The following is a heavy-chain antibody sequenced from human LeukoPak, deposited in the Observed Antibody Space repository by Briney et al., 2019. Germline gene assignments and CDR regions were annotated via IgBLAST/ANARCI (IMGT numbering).Heavy chain of an antibody. CDR3: AKAAAAPGFDF. Sequence: GGSLRLSCAASGFTFTNAWMNWVRQAPGKGLEWVATVSGSGDRMYHADSVKGRFTISRDNSKNTIYLQMNSLRAEDTALYYCAKAAAAPGFDFWGQGTLVTVSS. D-gene: IGHD6-13*01. J-gene: IGHJ4*02. CDR1: GFTFTNAW. CDR2: VSGSGDRM. V-gene: IGHV3-23*01.